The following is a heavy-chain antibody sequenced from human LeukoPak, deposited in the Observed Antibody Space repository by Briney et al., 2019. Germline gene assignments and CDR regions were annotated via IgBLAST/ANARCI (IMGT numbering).Heavy chain of an antibody. CDR1: GGSISSGGYY. V-gene: IGHV4-31*03. J-gene: IGHJ4*02. CDR2: IYYSGST. CDR3: ARERLFWSGFDFDY. D-gene: IGHD3-3*01. Sequence: SETLSLTCTVSGGSISSGGYYWSWIRQHPGKGLEWIGYIYYSGSTYYNPSLKSRVTISVDTSKNQFSLKLSSVTAADTAVYYCARERLFWSGFDFDYWGQGTLVTVSS.